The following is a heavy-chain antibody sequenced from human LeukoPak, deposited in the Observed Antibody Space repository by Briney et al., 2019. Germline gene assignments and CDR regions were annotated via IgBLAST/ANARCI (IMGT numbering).Heavy chain of an antibody. D-gene: IGHD6-13*01. CDR1: GYTFTSYY. J-gene: IGHJ6*03. V-gene: IGHV1-46*01. CDR3: ARGEQQLVGTYYYYYYYMDA. Sequence: ASVKVSCKASGYTFTSYYMHWVRQAPGQGREWMGIINPSSGSTTYAQKFQGRVTMTRDMSTRTVYMELSSLRSEDTAVYYCARGEQQLVGTYYYYYYYMDAWGKGTTVTVSS. CDR2: INPSSGST.